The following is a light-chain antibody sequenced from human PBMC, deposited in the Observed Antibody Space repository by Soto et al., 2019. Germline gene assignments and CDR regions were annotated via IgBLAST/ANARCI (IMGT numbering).Light chain of an antibody. Sequence: QSVLTQPASVSGSPGQSITISCTGTGSDIGAYNSVSWYQQHPGKAPKLIVFQVSFRPSAVSDRFSGSKSDNTASLTISGLQTEDEADYYCLSYTTSSTVVFGTGTKVTVL. J-gene: IGLJ1*01. CDR2: QVS. CDR3: LSYTTSSTVV. CDR1: GSDIGAYNS. V-gene: IGLV2-14*01.